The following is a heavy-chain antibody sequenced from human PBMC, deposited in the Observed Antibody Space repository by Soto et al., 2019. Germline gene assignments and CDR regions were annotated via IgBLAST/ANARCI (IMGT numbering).Heavy chain of an antibody. CDR2: IYPGDSDT. D-gene: IGHD6-13*01. Sequence: PGESLKISRKGSGYSFTSYWIGWVRQMPGKGLEWMGIIYPGDSDTRYSPSFQGQVTISADKSISTAYLQWSSLKASDTAMYYCASLSAPGAAAGTGWFDPWGQGTLVTVSS. CDR3: ASLSAPGAAAGTGWFDP. J-gene: IGHJ5*02. CDR1: GYSFTSYW. V-gene: IGHV5-51*01.